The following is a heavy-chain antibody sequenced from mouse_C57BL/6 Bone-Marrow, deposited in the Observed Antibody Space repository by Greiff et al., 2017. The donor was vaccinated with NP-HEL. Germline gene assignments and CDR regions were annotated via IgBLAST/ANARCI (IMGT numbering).Heavy chain of an antibody. V-gene: IGHV1-9*01. CDR1: GYTFTGYW. CDR2: ILPGSGST. CDR3: ARKDYYGSSYPYAMDY. D-gene: IGHD1-1*01. Sequence: QVQLQQSGAELMKPGASVKLSCKATGYTFTGYWIEWVKQRPGHGLEWIGEILPGSGSTNYNEKFKGKATLTADTSSNTAYMQLSSLTTEDSAIYYCARKDYYGSSYPYAMDYWGQGTSVTVSS. J-gene: IGHJ4*01.